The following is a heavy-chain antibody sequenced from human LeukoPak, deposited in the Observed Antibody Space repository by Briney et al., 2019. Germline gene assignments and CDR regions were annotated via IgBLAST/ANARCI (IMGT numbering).Heavy chain of an antibody. V-gene: IGHV4-34*01. D-gene: IGHD5-18*01. CDR3: ARFAPRVVPSYGYCVFDY. Sequence: SETLSLTCAVYGGSFSGYYWSWIRQPPGKGLEWIGETNHSGSTNYNPSLKSRVTISVDTSKNQFSLKLSSVTAADTAVYYCARFAPRVVPSYGYCVFDYWGQGTLVTVSS. CDR1: GGSFSGYY. J-gene: IGHJ4*02. CDR2: TNHSGST.